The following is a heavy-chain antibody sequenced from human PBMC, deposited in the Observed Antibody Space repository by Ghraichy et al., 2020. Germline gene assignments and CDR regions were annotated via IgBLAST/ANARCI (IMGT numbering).Heavy chain of an antibody. CDR1: GGSISSYY. D-gene: IGHD4-17*01. CDR3: ARDRVGHTVTTPLRYFDL. V-gene: IGHV4-59*01. J-gene: IGHJ2*01. CDR2: IYYSGST. Sequence: SETLSLTCTVSGGSISSYYWSWIRQPPGKGLEWIGYIYYSGSTNYNPSLKSRVTISVDTSKNQFSLKLSSVTAADMAVYYCARDRVGHTVTTPLRYFDLWGRGTLVTVSS.